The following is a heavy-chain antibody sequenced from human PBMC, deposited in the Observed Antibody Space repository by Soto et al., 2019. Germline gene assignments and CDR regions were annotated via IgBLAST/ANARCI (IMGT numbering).Heavy chain of an antibody. CDR3: GNRLGKVYFAS. D-gene: IGHD3-9*01. Sequence: PSETLSLTCTVSGDSISSSTYFWGWVRQPPGKGLEWIGSIYYSGSTYYNPSLKSRVTISVDTSENHFSLNLSSVTAADTAVYYWGNRLGKVYFASGGRGPLVPVSS. CDR1: GDSISSSTYF. V-gene: IGHV4-39*02. CDR2: IYYSGST. J-gene: IGHJ4*02.